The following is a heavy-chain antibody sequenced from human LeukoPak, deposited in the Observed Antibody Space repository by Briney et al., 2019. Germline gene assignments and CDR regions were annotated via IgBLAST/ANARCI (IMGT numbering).Heavy chain of an antibody. CDR3: ARQNGLERIAAAGCYFDY. CDR1: GVSISSSNSY. CDR2: IYYSGNT. V-gene: IGHV4-39*01. Sequence: SETLSLTCTVSGVSISSSNSYWGWIRQPPGKGLEWIGSIYYSGNTYYNASLKRQVSISIDTSKNQLSLKLTSVTAADTAVYYCARQNGLERIAAAGCYFDYWGQGTLVTVSS. J-gene: IGHJ4*02. D-gene: IGHD6-13*01.